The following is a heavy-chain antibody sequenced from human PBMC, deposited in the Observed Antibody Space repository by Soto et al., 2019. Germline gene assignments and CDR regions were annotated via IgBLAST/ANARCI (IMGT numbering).Heavy chain of an antibody. CDR2: IYSGGCT. D-gene: IGHD5-12*01. Sequence: EVQLVETGGGLIQPGGSLRLSCAASGFTVSSNYMSWVRQAPGKGLEWVSVIYSGGCTYYADSVKGRFTISRDNSKNTLYLQMNSLRAEDTAVYYCARVNLEMATSFDYWGQGTLVTVSS. J-gene: IGHJ4*02. V-gene: IGHV3-53*02. CDR1: GFTVSSNY. CDR3: ARVNLEMATSFDY.